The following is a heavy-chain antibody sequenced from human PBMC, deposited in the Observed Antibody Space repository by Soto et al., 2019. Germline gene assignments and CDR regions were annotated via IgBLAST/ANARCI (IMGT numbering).Heavy chain of an antibody. V-gene: IGHV3-23*01. D-gene: IGHD6-6*01. Sequence: PGGSLRLSCAASGFTFRSYGMSWVRQAPGKGLEWVSAISGSGGSTYYADSVKGRFTISRDNSKNTLFLQMNSLRVEDTAVYYCAKILGGTEYSSEKLDYWGQGTLVTVSS. CDR2: ISGSGGST. CDR1: GFTFRSYG. J-gene: IGHJ4*02. CDR3: AKILGGTEYSSEKLDY.